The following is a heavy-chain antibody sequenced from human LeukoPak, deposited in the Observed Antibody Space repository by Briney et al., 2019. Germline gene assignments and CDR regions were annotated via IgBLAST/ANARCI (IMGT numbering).Heavy chain of an antibody. V-gene: IGHV3-11*04. D-gene: IGHD5-12*01. J-gene: IGHJ4*02. Sequence: GGSLRLSCGASGFTFSDYDMSWIRQAPGKGLEWVSYLSSSGGYKYYGDSVKGRFTISRDSAKNSLFLQMNSLRAEDTAVYYCARGGAGRGYSGYGQLDYWGQGTLVTVSS. CDR3: ARGGAGRGYSGYGQLDY. CDR2: LSSSGGYK. CDR1: GFTFSDYD.